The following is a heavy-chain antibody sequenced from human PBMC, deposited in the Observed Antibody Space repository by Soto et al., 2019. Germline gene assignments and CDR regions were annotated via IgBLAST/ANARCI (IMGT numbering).Heavy chain of an antibody. D-gene: IGHD2-8*01. CDR1: GYTFTSYG. CDR3: AREVDSRVIYYGMDV. V-gene: IGHV1-18*04. Sequence: GASVKVSCKASGYTFTSYGISWVRQAPGQGLEWMGWISAYNGNTNYAQKLQGRVTMTTDTSTSTAYMELRSLRSDDTAVYYCAREVDSRVIYYGMDVWGQGTTVTVSS. J-gene: IGHJ6*02. CDR2: ISAYNGNT.